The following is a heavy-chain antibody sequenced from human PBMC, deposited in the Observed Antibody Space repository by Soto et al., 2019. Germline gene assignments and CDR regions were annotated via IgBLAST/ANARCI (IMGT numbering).Heavy chain of an antibody. CDR3: ARDFGYSSSQTNNWFDP. CDR2: INPSGGST. J-gene: IGHJ5*02. CDR1: GYTLTICY. D-gene: IGHD6-6*01. V-gene: IGHV1-46*01. Sequence: ASVKVSCKASGYTLTICYMHWVRQAPGQGLEWMGIINPSGGSTSYAQKFQGRVTMTRDTYTSTVYMELSSLRSEDTAVNYCARDFGYSSSQTNNWFDPWGQGTLVTVSS.